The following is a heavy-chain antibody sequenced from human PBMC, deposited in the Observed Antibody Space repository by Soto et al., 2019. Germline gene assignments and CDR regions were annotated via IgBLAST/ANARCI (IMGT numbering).Heavy chain of an antibody. Sequence: QVQLVESGGGVVQPGRSLRLSCAASGFTFSSYGMHWVRQAPGMGLKWVALISSDGSNKYYADSVKGRFTISRDNSKNTLYLQMNSLRAEDTAVYYCAKDLAIAAGLFYYWGQGTLVTVSS. CDR3: AKDLAIAAGLFYY. J-gene: IGHJ4*02. CDR1: GFTFSSYG. CDR2: ISSDGSNK. V-gene: IGHV3-30*18. D-gene: IGHD6-13*01.